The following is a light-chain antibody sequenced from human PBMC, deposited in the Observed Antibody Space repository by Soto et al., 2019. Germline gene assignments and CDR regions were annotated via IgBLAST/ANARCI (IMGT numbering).Light chain of an antibody. V-gene: IGLV2-14*02. CDR1: SSDVGAYNL. CDR3: NSYTTISTVV. J-gene: IGLJ3*02. CDR2: EGS. Sequence: QSVLTQPASVSGSPEQSITISCTGTSSDVGAYNLVSWYQQHPGKAPRLIIYEGSKRPSGVSNRFSGSKSGIAAFLTISGLQAEDEATYYCNSYTTISTVVFGGGTKLTVL.